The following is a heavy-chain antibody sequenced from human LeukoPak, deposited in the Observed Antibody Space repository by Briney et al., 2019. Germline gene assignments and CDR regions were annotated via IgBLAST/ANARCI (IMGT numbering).Heavy chain of an antibody. CDR2: IYHSGST. CDR1: GFTFSSYG. CDR3: ARQYYYDSTTFDY. Sequence: GSLRLSCAASGFTFSSYGMHWVRQPPGKGLEWIGEIYHSGSTNYNPSLKSRVTISVDKSKNQFSLKLSSVTAADTAVYYCARQYYYDSTTFDYWGQGTLVTVSS. J-gene: IGHJ4*02. V-gene: IGHV4-4*02. D-gene: IGHD3-22*01.